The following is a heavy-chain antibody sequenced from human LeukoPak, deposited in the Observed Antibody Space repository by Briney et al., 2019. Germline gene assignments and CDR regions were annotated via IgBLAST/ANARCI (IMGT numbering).Heavy chain of an antibody. Sequence: GGFLRLSCAASGFTFSSYSMNWVRQAPGKGLEWVSSISSSSSYIYYADSVKGRFTISRDNAKNSLYLQMNSLRAEDTAVYYCARDDQLLFDYWGQGTLVTVSS. CDR3: ARDDQLLFDY. CDR2: ISSSSSYI. D-gene: IGHD2-2*01. V-gene: IGHV3-21*01. J-gene: IGHJ4*02. CDR1: GFTFSSYS.